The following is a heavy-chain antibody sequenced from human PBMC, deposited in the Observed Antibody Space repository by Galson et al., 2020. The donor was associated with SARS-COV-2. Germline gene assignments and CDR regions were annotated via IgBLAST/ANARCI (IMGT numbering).Heavy chain of an antibody. V-gene: IGHV3-7*01. J-gene: IGHJ4*02. CDR3: AKGPDWVGIDY. D-gene: IGHD3-9*01. CDR2: INQDGSEK. CDR1: GFTFSRSW. Sequence: ASVKVSCAASGFTFSRSWMNWVRQAPGKGLEWVANINQDGSEKYYVDSVEGRFTISRDNAANSLYLEMNSLRVEDTALYYCAKGPDWVGIDYWGQGALVTVSS.